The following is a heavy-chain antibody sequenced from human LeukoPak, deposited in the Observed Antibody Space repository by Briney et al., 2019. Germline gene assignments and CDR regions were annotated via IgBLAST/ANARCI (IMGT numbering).Heavy chain of an antibody. CDR1: GFTFSGSA. J-gene: IGHJ4*02. CDR3: SGVVTTLYY. CDR2: IGTTADNYVT. V-gene: IGHV3-73*01. Sequence: GGSLRLSCAASGFTFSGSAIHWVRQASGKGLEWVGRIGTTADNYVTAYAASVKGRFTISRDDSKNTAYLQMNSLKTEDTAVYYCSGVVTTLYYWGQGTLVTVSS. D-gene: IGHD2-21*02.